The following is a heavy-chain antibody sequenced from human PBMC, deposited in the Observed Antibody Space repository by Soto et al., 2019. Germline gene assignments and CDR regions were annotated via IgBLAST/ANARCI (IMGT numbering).Heavy chain of an antibody. CDR3: ARATVVVPAATRGRFDP. J-gene: IGHJ5*02. D-gene: IGHD2-2*01. CDR1: GSTFTSYG. CDR2: ISAYNGNT. Sequence: ASVPVSCPASGSTFTSYGISWVRQAPGQGLEWMGWISAYNGNTNYAQKLQGRVTMTTDTSTSTAYMELRSLRSDDTAVYYCARATVVVPAATRGRFDPWGQGTLVTVSS. V-gene: IGHV1-18*01.